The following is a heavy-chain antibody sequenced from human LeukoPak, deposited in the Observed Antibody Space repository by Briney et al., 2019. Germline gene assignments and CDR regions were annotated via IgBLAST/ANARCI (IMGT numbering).Heavy chain of an antibody. V-gene: IGHV3-13*01. J-gene: IGHJ4*02. CDR3: ARGGIQVSGIDEFGY. Sequence: SGGSLRLSCAASGFTFIDYDMHWVRHVIGKGLEWVSAIRIRGDTHYSGSVKGRFTISRENAESSLYLQMNSLSAEDTAVYYCARGGIQVSGIDEFGYWGQGALVTVSS. D-gene: IGHD6-19*01. CDR2: IRIRGDT. CDR1: GFTFIDYD.